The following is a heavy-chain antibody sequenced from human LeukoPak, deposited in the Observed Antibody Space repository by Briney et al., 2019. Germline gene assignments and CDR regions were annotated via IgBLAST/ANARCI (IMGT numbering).Heavy chain of an antibody. CDR3: AGLTAMVTYNY. Sequence: SETLSLTCAVYGGSFSGYYWSWIRQPPGKGLEWIGEINHSGSTNYNPSLKSRVTISVDTSKNQFSLKLSSVTAADTAVYYCAGLTAMVTYNYWGQGTLVTVSS. V-gene: IGHV4-34*01. CDR1: GGSFSGYY. D-gene: IGHD5-18*01. J-gene: IGHJ4*02. CDR2: INHSGST.